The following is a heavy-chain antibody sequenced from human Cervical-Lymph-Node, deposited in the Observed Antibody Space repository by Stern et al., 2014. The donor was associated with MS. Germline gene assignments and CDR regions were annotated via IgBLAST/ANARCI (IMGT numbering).Heavy chain of an antibody. V-gene: IGHV4-61*02. Sequence: VQLVESGPGLVKPSQTLSLSCAVSGDSISGSSDYWSWIRQPAGRGLEGIGRIYPRGSTSYHPSLRSRVTMSVDTSTNQLSLKLSSVTAADTAVYYCVRDVRSMYDWDYFWFDPWGQGTLVTVSS. CDR1: GDSISGSSDY. CDR2: IYPRGST. D-gene: IGHD1-7*01. J-gene: IGHJ5*02. CDR3: VRDVRSMYDWDYFWFDP.